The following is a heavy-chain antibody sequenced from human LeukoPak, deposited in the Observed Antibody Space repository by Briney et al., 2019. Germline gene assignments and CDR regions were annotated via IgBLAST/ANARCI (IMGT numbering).Heavy chain of an antibody. CDR3: ARREDYGLYY. CDR1: GYSFTSYW. V-gene: IGHV5-51*01. CDR2: VYPGDSDT. Sequence: GESLKISCKGSGYSFTSYWIGWVRQMPGKGLEWMGIVYPGDSDTTYSPSFQGHVTLSADKSISTANLQWSSLKASDTAMYYCARREDYGLYYWGQGTLVTVSS. J-gene: IGHJ4*02. D-gene: IGHD4-17*01.